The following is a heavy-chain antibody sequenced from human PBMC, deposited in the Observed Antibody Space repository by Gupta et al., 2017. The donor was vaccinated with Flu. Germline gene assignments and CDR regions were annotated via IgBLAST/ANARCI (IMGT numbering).Heavy chain of an antibody. V-gene: IGHV3-23*01. CDR2: FTRSGDT. D-gene: IGHD6-13*01. CDR3: AKDVPYGTTWYGRGES. Sequence: EVQLLESGGDLVQPGGSLRLSCAAPGFTFSSYGMTWVRQAPGKGLEWVSTFTRSGDTYYTDSVKGRFTISRDNSKNTLYLQMSSLRAEDTAIYYCAKDVPYGTTWYGRGESWGQGTLVTVSS. CDR1: GFTFSSYG. J-gene: IGHJ5*02.